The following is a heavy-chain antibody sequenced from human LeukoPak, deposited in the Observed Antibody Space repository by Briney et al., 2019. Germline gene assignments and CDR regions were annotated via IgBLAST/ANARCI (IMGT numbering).Heavy chain of an antibody. J-gene: IGHJ4*02. CDR3: ARDRGLGYYNDASGYALAF. CDR2: ISYDGNSK. CDR1: GFTFTSYG. V-gene: IGHV3-30*01. Sequence: GGSLRISCEVSGFTFTSYGLPWVRQAPGKGLEWVASISYDGNSKYYADAVQGRFTISRDNSKNTLYLQMDSLRVEDTGDYYCARDRGLGYYNDASGYALAFWGQGTLVTVSA. D-gene: IGHD5-12*01.